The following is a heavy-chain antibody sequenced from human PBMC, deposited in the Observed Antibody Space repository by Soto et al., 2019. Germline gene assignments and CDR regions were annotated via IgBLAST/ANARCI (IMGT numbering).Heavy chain of an antibody. J-gene: IGHJ4*02. V-gene: IGHV3-30*18. CDR1: GFTLSSYG. D-gene: IGHD6-6*01. Sequence: GGSLRLSCAASGFTLSSYGMHWVRQAPGKGLEWVAVISYDGSNKYYADSVKGRFTISRDNSKNTLYLQMNSLRAEDTAVYYCAKDGLEFAARPVLVDYWGQGTLVTVSS. CDR3: AKDGLEFAARPVLVDY. CDR2: ISYDGSNK.